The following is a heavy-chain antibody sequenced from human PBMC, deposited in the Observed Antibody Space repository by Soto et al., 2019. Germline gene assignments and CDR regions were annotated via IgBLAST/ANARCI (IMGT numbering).Heavy chain of an antibody. CDR3: ARDGRAMNDY. CDR1: GFTFSTYA. V-gene: IGHV3-64*01. J-gene: IGHJ4*02. CDR2: ISSNGGTT. Sequence: GGSLRLSWAASGFTFSTYAMQWVRQAPGKGLEFVSSISSNGGTTNYAYSVKGRFTISRDNSRDTLYLQMGSLRPEDMAVYYCARDGRAMNDYWGQGTLVTVSS. D-gene: IGHD5-18*01.